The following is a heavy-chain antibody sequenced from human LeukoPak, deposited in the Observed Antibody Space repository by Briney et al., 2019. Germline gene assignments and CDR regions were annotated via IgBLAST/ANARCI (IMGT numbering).Heavy chain of an antibody. CDR1: GFTFSNYW. Sequence: GGSLRLSCAASGFTFSNYWMTWVRRAPGKGLEWVANIRPDGSVIHYADFVKGRFTISRDNAKNTLYVQINSLRAEDTAVYYCARESSDWFSDAFDIWGQGTVVTVSS. CDR3: ARESSDWFSDAFDI. D-gene: IGHD6-19*01. V-gene: IGHV3-7*01. CDR2: IRPDGSVI. J-gene: IGHJ3*02.